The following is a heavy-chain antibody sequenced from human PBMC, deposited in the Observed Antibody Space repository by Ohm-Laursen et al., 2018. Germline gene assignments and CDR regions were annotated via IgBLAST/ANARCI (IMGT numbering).Heavy chain of an antibody. Sequence: ASVKVSCKVSGYTLTELSMHWVRQAPGKGLEWMGGFDPKDGETIYAQKFQGRVTMTEDTSTDTAYMELSSLRSEDTAVYYCATGILGYSYDRRNWGQGTLVTVSS. V-gene: IGHV1-24*01. CDR2: FDPKDGET. CDR1: GYTLTELS. J-gene: IGHJ4*02. CDR3: ATGILGYSYDRRN. D-gene: IGHD5-18*01.